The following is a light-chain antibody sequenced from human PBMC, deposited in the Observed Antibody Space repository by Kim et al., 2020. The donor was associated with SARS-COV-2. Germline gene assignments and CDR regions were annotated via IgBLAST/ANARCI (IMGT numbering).Light chain of an antibody. Sequence: GQSVTLYSTGHGCDFGRYNHVSWYQQHPGKAPNLMIYEVSKRPAGVPDRFSGSKSGNTASLTVSGLQAEDEADYYCTSYAGSNNWVFGGGTQLTVL. J-gene: IGLJ3*02. V-gene: IGLV2-8*01. CDR1: GCDFGRYNH. CDR3: TSYAGSNNWV. CDR2: EVS.